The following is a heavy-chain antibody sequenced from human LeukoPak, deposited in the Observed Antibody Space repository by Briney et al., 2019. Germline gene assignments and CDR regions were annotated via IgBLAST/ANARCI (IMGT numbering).Heavy chain of an antibody. CDR2: IKQDGSEK. CDR1: GFTFSSYW. Sequence: GGSLRLSCAASGFTFSSYWMSWVRQAPGKGLEWVANIKQDGSEKYYVDSVKGRFTISRDNAKNSLYLQMNSLRAEDTAVYYCARDKIVGATFFDYWGQGTLVTVSS. V-gene: IGHV3-7*01. J-gene: IGHJ4*02. CDR3: ARDKIVGATFFDY. D-gene: IGHD1-26*01.